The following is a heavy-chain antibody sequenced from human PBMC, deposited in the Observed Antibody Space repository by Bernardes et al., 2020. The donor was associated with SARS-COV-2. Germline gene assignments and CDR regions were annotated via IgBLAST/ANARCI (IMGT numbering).Heavy chain of an antibody. J-gene: IGHJ5*02. D-gene: IGHD6-19*01. CDR2: ISSSSSTI. Sequence: GGSLRLSCAASGFTFSSYSMNWVRQAPGKGLEWVSYISSSSSTIYYTESVKGRFTISRDNSNLYLQMNSLRVDDTAIYYFARPTMTVAGTWWFDPWGQGTLVTVSS. CDR1: GFTFSSYS. CDR3: ARPTMTVAGTWWFDP. V-gene: IGHV3-48*01.